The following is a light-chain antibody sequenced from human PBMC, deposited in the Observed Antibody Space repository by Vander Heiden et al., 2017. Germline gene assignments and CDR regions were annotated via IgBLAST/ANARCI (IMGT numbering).Light chain of an antibody. J-gene: IGKJ3*01. CDR1: QSISSY. V-gene: IGKV1-39*01. CDR2: AAS. Sequence: DIQMTHSPSSLSASVGDRVTITCRASQSISSYLNWYQQKPGKAPKLLIYAASSLKSGVPSRFSGSGSGTDFTLTISSLQPEDFATYYCQQSYSTPGTFGPGTKVDIK. CDR3: QQSYSTPGT.